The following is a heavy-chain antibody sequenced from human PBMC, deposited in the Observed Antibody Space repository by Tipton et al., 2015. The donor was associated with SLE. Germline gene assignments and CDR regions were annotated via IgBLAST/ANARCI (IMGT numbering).Heavy chain of an antibody. D-gene: IGHD2-15*01. CDR1: GGSFSGYY. CDR2: INHSGST. V-gene: IGHV4-34*01. CDR3: ARVDIVVVVVDY. Sequence: GLVKPSETLSLTCAVYGGSFSGYYWSWIRQPPGKGLEWIGEINHSGSTNYNPSLKSRVTISVDTSKNQFSPKLSSVTAADTAVYYCARVDIVVVVVDYWGQGTLVTVSS. J-gene: IGHJ4*02.